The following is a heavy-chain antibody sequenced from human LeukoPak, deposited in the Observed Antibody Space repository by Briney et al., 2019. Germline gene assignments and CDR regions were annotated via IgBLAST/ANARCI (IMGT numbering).Heavy chain of an antibody. CDR1: GFTFSSYS. CDR3: AIVWFGELLGTFDY. Sequence: GGSLRLSCAASGFTFSSYSMNWVRQGPGKWREWVSSISSSSSYIYYADSVKGRFTISRDNAKNSLYLQMNSLRAEDTAVYYCAIVWFGELLGTFDYWGQGTLVTVSS. J-gene: IGHJ4*02. V-gene: IGHV3-21*01. CDR2: ISSSSSYI. D-gene: IGHD3-10*01.